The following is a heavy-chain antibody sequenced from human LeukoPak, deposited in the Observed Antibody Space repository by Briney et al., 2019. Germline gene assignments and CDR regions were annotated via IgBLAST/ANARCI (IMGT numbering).Heavy chain of an antibody. Sequence: PGGSLRLSCAASGFTFSRYDMNWVRQAPGKGLEWVSYIGSSGTTIYYTNSVKGRFTISRDNAKNSLYLQMNSLRAEDTAVYYCARESAWGYSFDYWGQGTLVTVSS. J-gene: IGHJ4*02. CDR2: IGSSGTTI. CDR1: GFTFSRYD. D-gene: IGHD3-16*01. V-gene: IGHV3-48*03. CDR3: ARESAWGYSFDY.